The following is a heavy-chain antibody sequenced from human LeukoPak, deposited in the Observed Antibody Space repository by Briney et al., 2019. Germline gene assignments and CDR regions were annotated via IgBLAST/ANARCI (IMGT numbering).Heavy chain of an antibody. CDR2: IYYSGST. D-gene: IGHD3-22*01. CDR3: ARHSSGYLSYFDY. J-gene: IGHJ4*02. V-gene: IGHV4-59*08. Sequence: SGTLSLTCAVSGGSISSYHWSWIRQPPQEGLEWIGYIYYSGSTNYNPSPTSRVTISLDTSKNQFSLKVSSVTVADTAAYYCARHSSGYLSYFDYWGQGTLVPVSS. CDR1: GGSISSYH.